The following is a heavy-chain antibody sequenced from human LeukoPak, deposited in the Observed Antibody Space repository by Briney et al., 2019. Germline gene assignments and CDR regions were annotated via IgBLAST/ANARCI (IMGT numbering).Heavy chain of an antibody. CDR3: TRDEYGSGSPFDP. J-gene: IGHJ5*02. D-gene: IGHD3-10*01. V-gene: IGHV3-49*03. Sequence: PGGSLRLSCTASGFTFGDYAVSWFRQAPGQGLEWAGFIRNKAFGGSTEYAASVKGRFTISRDDSEGIAYLQMNSLKSEDTAVYYCTRDEYGSGSPFDPWGQGTLVTVSS. CDR2: IRNKAFGGST. CDR1: GFTFGDYA.